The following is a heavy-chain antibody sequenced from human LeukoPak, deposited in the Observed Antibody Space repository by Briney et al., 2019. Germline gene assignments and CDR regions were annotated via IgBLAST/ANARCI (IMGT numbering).Heavy chain of an antibody. CDR2: ISYDGSNK. D-gene: IGHD3-10*02. V-gene: IGHV3-30*04. CDR1: GFTFSSCA. Sequence: PGGSRRLSCAASGFTFSSCAMHWVRQAPGKGLEWVAVISYDGSNKYYADSVKGRFTISRDNSKNTLYLQMNSLRAEDTAVYYCAELGITMIGGVWGKGTTVTISS. J-gene: IGHJ6*04. CDR3: AELGITMIGGV.